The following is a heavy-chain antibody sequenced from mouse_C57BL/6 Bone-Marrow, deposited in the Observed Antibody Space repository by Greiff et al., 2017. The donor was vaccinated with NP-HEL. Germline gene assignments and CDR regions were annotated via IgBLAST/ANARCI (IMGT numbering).Heavy chain of an antibody. Sequence: EVQGVESGGGLVQPGGSMKLSCVASGFTFSNYWMNWVRQSPEKGLEWVAQIRLKSDNYATHYAESVKGRFTISRDDSKSSVYLQMNNLRAEDTGIYYCTGGSGRFAYWGQGTLVTVSA. J-gene: IGHJ3*01. V-gene: IGHV6-3*01. CDR1: GFTFSNYW. D-gene: IGHD3-1*01. CDR2: IRLKSDNYAT. CDR3: TGGSGRFAY.